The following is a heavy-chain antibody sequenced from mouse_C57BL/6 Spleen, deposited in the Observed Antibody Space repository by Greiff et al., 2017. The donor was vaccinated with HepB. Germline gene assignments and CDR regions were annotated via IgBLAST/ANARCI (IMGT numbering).Heavy chain of an antibody. J-gene: IGHJ4*01. Sequence: QVQLQQSGAELVKPGASVKLSCKASGYTFTSYCMHWVKQRPGQGLEWIGMIHPNSGSTNYNEKFKSKATLTVDKSSSTAYMQLSSLTSEDSAVYYCARSRLFYAMDYWGQGTSVTVSS. V-gene: IGHV1-64*01. CDR3: ARSRLFYAMDY. CDR1: GYTFTSYC. CDR2: IHPNSGST. D-gene: IGHD3-2*02.